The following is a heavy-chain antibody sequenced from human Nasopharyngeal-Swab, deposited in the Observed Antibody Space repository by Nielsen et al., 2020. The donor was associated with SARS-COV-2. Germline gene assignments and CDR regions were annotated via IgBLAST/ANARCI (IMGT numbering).Heavy chain of an antibody. CDR1: GFTFSSYG. D-gene: IGHD2-15*01. V-gene: IGHV3-30*18. CDR2: ISYDGGNK. Sequence: GESLKISCAASGFTFSSYGMHWVRQAPGKGLEWVSVISYDGGNKYYADPVKGRFTISRDNSKNTLYLQMNSLRAEDTAVYYCAKDIVVVVAATPFYYYGMDVWGQGTTVTVSS. CDR3: AKDIVVVVAATPFYYYGMDV. J-gene: IGHJ6*02.